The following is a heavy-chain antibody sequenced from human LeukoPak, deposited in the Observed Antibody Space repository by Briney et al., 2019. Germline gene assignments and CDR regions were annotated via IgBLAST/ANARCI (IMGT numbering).Heavy chain of an antibody. D-gene: IGHD3-22*01. V-gene: IGHV3-73*01. CDR3: TRPHYDSSGYYYAFDY. Sequence: GGSLRLSCAASGFTFSGSAMHWVRQASGKGLEWVGRIRSKANSYATAYAASVKGRFTISRDDSKNTAYLQMNRLKTEDTAVYYCTRPHYDSSGYYYAFDYWGQGTLVTVSS. CDR2: IRSKANSYAT. CDR1: GFTFSGSA. J-gene: IGHJ4*02.